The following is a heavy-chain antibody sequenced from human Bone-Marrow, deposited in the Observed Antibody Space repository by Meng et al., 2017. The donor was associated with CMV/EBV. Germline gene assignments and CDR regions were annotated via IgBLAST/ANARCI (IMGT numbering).Heavy chain of an antibody. J-gene: IGHJ6*02. D-gene: IGHD3-10*01. Sequence: GESLKISCAASGFTFSSHRMHWVRQAPGRGLVWVSRIDDDGRNTNYADSVKGRFTISRDNAKNTLYLQMNSLRAEDTAVYYCARDSSVTMVRGGETQYYHAMDDWGQGTTVTVSS. V-gene: IGHV3-74*01. CDR1: GFTFSSHR. CDR3: ARDSSVTMVRGGETQYYHAMDD. CDR2: IDDDGRNT.